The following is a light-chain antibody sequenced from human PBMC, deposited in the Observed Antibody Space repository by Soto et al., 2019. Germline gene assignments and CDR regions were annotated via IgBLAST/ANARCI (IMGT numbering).Light chain of an antibody. V-gene: IGKV3-20*01. CDR2: GAS. Sequence: EIVLTQSPGTLSLSPGERATLSCRASQSVSSSYLAWYQQKPGQAPRLLIYGASSRVTRIPDRFSGSGSETDFTLTITRLEPEDFAVYYCQQYGSSQTFGQGTKVEIK. CDR1: QSVSSSY. J-gene: IGKJ1*01. CDR3: QQYGSSQT.